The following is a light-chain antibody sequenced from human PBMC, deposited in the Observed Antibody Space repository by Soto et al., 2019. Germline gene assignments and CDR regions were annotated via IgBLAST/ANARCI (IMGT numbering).Light chain of an antibody. V-gene: IGKV1-39*01. CDR1: QNINTY. Sequence: DIQMTQSPYSLSAAVGDRVTIACRASQNINTYLNWYQQKPGKAPKLLIFDAASLQNGVSSRFSGGGSRTDFTLTITSLQPEDFATYYCQQTSSAPFTFGPGTEVDIK. J-gene: IGKJ3*01. CDR2: DAA. CDR3: QQTSSAPFT.